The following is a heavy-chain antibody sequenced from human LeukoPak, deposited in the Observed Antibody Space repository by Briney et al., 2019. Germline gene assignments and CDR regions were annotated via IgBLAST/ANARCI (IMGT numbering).Heavy chain of an antibody. D-gene: IGHD4-23*01. Sequence: SETLSLTCAVYGGSFSGYYWSWIRQPPGRGLEWIGNIYYSGSTYHNPSLKSRVTISVDTSKNQFSLKLSSVTAADTAVYYCARLVNGGNSVWYYFDYWGQGTLVTVSS. V-gene: IGHV4-34*01. CDR2: IYYSGST. CDR3: ARLVNGGNSVWYYFDY. CDR1: GGSFSGYY. J-gene: IGHJ4*02.